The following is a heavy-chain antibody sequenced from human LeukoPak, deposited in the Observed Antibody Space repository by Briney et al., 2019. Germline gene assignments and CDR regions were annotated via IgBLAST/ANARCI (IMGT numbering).Heavy chain of an antibody. V-gene: IGHV3-21*01. CDR1: GFTFSSYS. CDR2: ISSSSSYI. D-gene: IGHD3-3*01. Sequence: GGSLRLSCAASGFTFSSYSMNWVRQAPGKGLEWVSSISSSSSYIYYADSVKGRFTISRDNAKNSLYLQMNSLRAEDTAVYYCARVQTYYDFWSGYPYFDYWGQGTLVTVSS. CDR3: ARVQTYYDFWSGYPYFDY. J-gene: IGHJ4*02.